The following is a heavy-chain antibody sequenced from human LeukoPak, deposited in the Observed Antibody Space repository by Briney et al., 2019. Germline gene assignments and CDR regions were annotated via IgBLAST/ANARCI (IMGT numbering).Heavy chain of an antibody. V-gene: IGHV3-30*18. D-gene: IGHD2-8*01. CDR2: ISYDGSNK. CDR3: AKVSSDGPDY. J-gene: IGHJ4*02. CDR1: GFTSSSYG. Sequence: GRSLRLSCAASGFTSSSYGMHWVRQAPGKGLEWVAVISYDGSNKYYADSVKGRFTISRDNSKNTLYLQMNSLRAEDTAVYYCAKVSSDGPDYWGQGTLVTVSS.